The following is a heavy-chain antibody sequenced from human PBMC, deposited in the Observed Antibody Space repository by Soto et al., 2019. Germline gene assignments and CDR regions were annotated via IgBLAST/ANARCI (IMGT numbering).Heavy chain of an antibody. V-gene: IGHV1-3*01. J-gene: IGHJ6*02. CDR2: INAGNGNT. CDR3: ARAGIVERNYYYYYGMDG. Sequence: ASVKVSCKASGYTFTSYAMHWVRQAPGQRLEWMGWINAGNGNTKYSQKFQGRVTITRDTSASTAYMELSSLRSEDTAVYYCARAGIVERNYYYYYGMDGWGQGTTGT. CDR1: GYTFTSYA. D-gene: IGHD2-15*01.